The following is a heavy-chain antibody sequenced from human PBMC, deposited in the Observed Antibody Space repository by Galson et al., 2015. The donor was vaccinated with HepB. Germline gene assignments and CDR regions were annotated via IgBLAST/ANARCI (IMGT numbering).Heavy chain of an antibody. V-gene: IGHV1-2*02. CDR3: ARQKGLESGYNWFAP. J-gene: IGHJ5*02. Sequence: SVKVSCKASGYTFSGYYIHWVRQAPGQGLEWMGWINPNSGGTNYAQKFQGRVTMTRDTFIRTVYMEVTRLTSDDTAIYYCARQKGLESGYNWFAPWGQGTLVTVSS. CDR1: GYTFSGYY. CDR2: INPNSGGT. D-gene: IGHD5-12*01.